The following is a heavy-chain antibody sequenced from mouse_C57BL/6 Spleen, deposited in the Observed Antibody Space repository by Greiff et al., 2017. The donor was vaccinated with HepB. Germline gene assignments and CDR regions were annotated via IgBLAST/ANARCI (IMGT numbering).Heavy chain of an antibody. V-gene: IGHV1-18*01. Sequence: EVQLQESGPELVKPGASVKIPCKASGYTFTDYNMDWVKQSHGKSLEWIGDINPNNGGTIYNQKFKGKATLTVDKSSSTAYMELRSLTSEDTAVYYCARRGRAYDYNAMDYWGQGTSVTVSS. J-gene: IGHJ4*01. CDR2: INPNNGGT. D-gene: IGHD6-5*01. CDR1: GYTFTDYN. CDR3: ARRGRAYDYNAMDY.